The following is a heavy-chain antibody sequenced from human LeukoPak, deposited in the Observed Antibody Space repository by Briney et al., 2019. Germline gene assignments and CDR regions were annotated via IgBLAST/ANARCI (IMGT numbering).Heavy chain of an antibody. CDR2: IYHSGST. CDR1: GGSISSSNW. D-gene: IGHD5-18*01. Sequence: SETLSLTCAVSGGSISSSNWWSWVRPPPGKGLEWIGEIYHSGSTNYNPSLKSRVTISVDKSKNQFSLKLSSVTAADTAVYYCARVTGYSYGNLDYWGQGTLDTVSS. J-gene: IGHJ4*02. V-gene: IGHV4-4*02. CDR3: ARVTGYSYGNLDY.